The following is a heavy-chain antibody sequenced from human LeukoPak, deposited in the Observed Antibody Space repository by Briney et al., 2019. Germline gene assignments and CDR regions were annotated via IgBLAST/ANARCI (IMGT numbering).Heavy chain of an antibody. CDR2: IRYDGSNK. J-gene: IGHJ4*02. CDR1: GFTFSSYG. V-gene: IGHV3-30*02. CDR3: AKSADYGSGSSHFDY. D-gene: IGHD3-10*01. Sequence: GGSLRLSCAASGFTFSSYGMHWVRQAPGKGLEWVAFIRYDGSNKYYADSVKGRFTISRDNSKNTLYLQMNSLRAEDTAVYYCAKSADYGSGSSHFDYWGQGTLVTVSS.